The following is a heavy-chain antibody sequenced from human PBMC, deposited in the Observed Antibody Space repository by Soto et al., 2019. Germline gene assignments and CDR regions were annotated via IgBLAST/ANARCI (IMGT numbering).Heavy chain of an antibody. V-gene: IGHV4-31*03. J-gene: IGHJ4*02. CDR3: ARIYGGSSIHFDY. CDR2: IYYSGST. D-gene: IGHD2-15*01. Sequence: SEPLSLTCTVSGGSISIGGYYWSWIRQHPGKGLEWIGYIYYSGSTYYNPSLKSRVTISVDTSKNQFSLKLSSVTAADTAVYYCARIYGGSSIHFDYWGQGTLVTVSS. CDR1: GGSISIGGYY.